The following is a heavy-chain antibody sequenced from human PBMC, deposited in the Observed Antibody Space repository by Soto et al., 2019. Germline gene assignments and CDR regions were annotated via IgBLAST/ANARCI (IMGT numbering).Heavy chain of an antibody. Sequence: HPSETLTLTCAVSGGSVSSNNWWSWVRQAPGKGLEWVSAISYGGGTTYYADSVKGRFTISRDNSKNTVYLQMNSLRAEDTAVYYCAREGNYLWFGEYKSLYHFDSWGLGTLVTVSS. D-gene: IGHD3-10*01. V-gene: IGHV3-23*01. CDR1: GGSVSSNN. CDR3: AREGNYLWFGEYKSLYHFDS. CDR2: ISYGGGTT. J-gene: IGHJ4*02.